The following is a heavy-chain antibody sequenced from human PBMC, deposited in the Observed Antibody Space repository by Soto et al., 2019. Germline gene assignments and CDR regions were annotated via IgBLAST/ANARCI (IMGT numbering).Heavy chain of an antibody. CDR1: GDTFTSYG. Sequence: ASVKVSCTASGDTFTSYGISWVRQAPGQGLEWMGWISAYNGNTNYAQKLQGRVTMTTDTSTSTAYMELRSLRSDDTAVYYCARSNGYSYGWAPFDYWGQGTLVTVSS. D-gene: IGHD5-18*01. V-gene: IGHV1-18*01. J-gene: IGHJ4*02. CDR3: ARSNGYSYGWAPFDY. CDR2: ISAYNGNT.